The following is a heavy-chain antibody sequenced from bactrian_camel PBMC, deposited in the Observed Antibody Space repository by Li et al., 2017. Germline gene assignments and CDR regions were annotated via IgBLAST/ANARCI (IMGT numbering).Heavy chain of an antibody. Sequence: HVQLVESGGGLVQPGGSLRISCAASGFTFSSYLMSWVRQAPGKGLEWVSSINSDGTNTYYADSVKGRFTISRDDAKNTVYLRMESLKPEDTAVYYCGAPSDTSAAFTGWGQGTQVTVS. CDR1: GFTFSSYL. CDR2: INSDGTNT. CDR3: GAPSDTSAAFTG. V-gene: IGHV3-2*01. D-gene: IGHD1*01. J-gene: IGHJ4*01.